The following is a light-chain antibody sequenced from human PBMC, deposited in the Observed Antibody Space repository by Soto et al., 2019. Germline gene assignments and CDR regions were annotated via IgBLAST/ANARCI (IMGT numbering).Light chain of an antibody. CDR1: QSIRSW. CDR2: DAS. CDR3: QQYNSYSPLP. Sequence: DIQMTQSPSTLSASVGDRVTITCRASQSIRSWLAWYQQKPGKAPKLLIYDASSLESGVPSRFSGSGSGTEFTLTISSLQPDDFATYYCQQYNSYSPLPVGRGTKV. J-gene: IGKJ4*01. V-gene: IGKV1-5*01.